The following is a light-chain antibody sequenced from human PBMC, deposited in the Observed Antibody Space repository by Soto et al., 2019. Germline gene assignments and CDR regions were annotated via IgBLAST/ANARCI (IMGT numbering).Light chain of an antibody. V-gene: IGLV3-1*01. CDR2: QDS. Sequence: SYEPTQPPSVSLSPGQTASITCSGDKLGDKYACWYQQKPGQSPVLVIYQDSKRPSGIPERFSGSNSGNTATLTISGTQAMDEAHYYCQAWDSSTANYVFGTGTKLTVL. CDR3: QAWDSSTANYV. J-gene: IGLJ1*01. CDR1: KLGDKY.